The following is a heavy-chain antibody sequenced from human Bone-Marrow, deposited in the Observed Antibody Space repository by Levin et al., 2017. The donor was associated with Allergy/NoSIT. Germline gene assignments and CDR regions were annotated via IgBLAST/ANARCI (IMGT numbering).Heavy chain of an antibody. CDR1: RYNFTTNW. D-gene: IGHD3-10*01. V-gene: IGHV5-51*01. CDR2: IYPADSHT. CDR3: ARGGTLYFGEYFVPRGDFDY. Sequence: KTGESLKISCKAFRYNFTTNWIGWVRQMPGKGLEWIGAIYPADSHTKYNPSFQGQVTISADKSISIAYLQWHSLKASDTAMYYCARGGTLYFGEYFVPRGDFDYWGQGALVTVSS. J-gene: IGHJ4*02.